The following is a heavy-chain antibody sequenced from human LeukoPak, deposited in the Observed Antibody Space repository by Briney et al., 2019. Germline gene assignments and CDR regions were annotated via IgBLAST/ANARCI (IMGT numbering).Heavy chain of an antibody. Sequence: GGSLTLSCAASALTISPDCTHWVRQAPGKGLVWITRISDDGSITTYADSAQGRFSISRDNAKSTVFLQMNSLRVEDTAVYFCVRRYYEYNVYDRHFDFWGQGILVTASS. D-gene: IGHD5/OR15-5a*01. V-gene: IGHV3-74*03. CDR3: VRRYYEYNVYDRHFDF. CDR1: ALTISPDC. J-gene: IGHJ4*02. CDR2: ISDDGSIT.